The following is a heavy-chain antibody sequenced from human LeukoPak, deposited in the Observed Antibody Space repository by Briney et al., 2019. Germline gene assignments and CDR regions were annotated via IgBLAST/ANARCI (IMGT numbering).Heavy chain of an antibody. V-gene: IGHV1-69*05. CDR2: IIPIFGTA. CDR3: ARDPGAPVRAFDV. Sequence: SVKVSCKASGGTFSSYAISWVRQAPGQGLEWMGRIIPIFGTANYAQKFQGRVTITTDESTSTAYMELSSLRSEDTAIYYCARDPGAPVRAFDVWGQGTMVTVSS. D-gene: IGHD3-10*01. CDR1: GGTFSSYA. J-gene: IGHJ3*01.